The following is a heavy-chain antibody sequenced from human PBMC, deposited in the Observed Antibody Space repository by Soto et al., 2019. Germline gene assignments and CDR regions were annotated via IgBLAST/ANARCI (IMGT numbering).Heavy chain of an antibody. CDR1: GFTFSSYA. Sequence: PGGSLRLSCAASGFTFSSYAMRWVRQAPGKGLQWVAVIHSGGETNFADSVKGRFTISRDNSKNTVYLQMNSLRAEDTAIYYCARARPFYKGNAFDILGPGTRVTVSS. CDR3: ARARPFYKGNAFDI. J-gene: IGHJ3*02. D-gene: IGHD1-1*01. V-gene: IGHV3-23*03. CDR2: IHSGGET.